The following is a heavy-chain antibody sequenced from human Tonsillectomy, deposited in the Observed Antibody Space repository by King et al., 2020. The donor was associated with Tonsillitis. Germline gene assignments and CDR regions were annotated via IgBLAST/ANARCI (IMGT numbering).Heavy chain of an antibody. D-gene: IGHD2-15*01. CDR1: GYSISSGYY. Sequence: QLQESGPGLVKPSETLSLTCAVSGYSISSGYYWGWIRQPPGKGLEWIGSIYHSGSTYYNPSLKSRVTISVDTSKNQFSLKLSSVTAADTAVYYCARVEDIVGVVAATTVYFHHWGQGTLVTVSS. CDR2: IYHSGST. CDR3: ARVEDIVGVVAATTVYFHH. J-gene: IGHJ1*01. V-gene: IGHV4-38-2*01.